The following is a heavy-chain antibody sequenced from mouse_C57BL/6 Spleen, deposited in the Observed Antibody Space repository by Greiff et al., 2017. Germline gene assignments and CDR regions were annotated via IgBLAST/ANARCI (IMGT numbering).Heavy chain of an antibody. CDR1: GFTFTDYY. Sequence: DVKLVESGGGLVQPGGSLSLSCAASGFTFTDYYMSWVRQPPGKALEWLGFIRNKANGYTTEYSASVKGRFTISRDNSKSSLYLQMNALRAEDSATYDCARSPYDSNYEWFAYWGQGTLVTVSA. J-gene: IGHJ3*01. CDR2: IRNKANGYTT. CDR3: ARSPYDSNYEWFAY. V-gene: IGHV7-3*01. D-gene: IGHD2-5*01.